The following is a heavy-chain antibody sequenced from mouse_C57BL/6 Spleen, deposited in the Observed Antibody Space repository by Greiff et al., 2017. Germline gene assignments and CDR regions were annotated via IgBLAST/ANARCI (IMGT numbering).Heavy chain of an antibody. V-gene: IGHV1-39*01. CDR2: INPNYGTT. J-gene: IGHJ4*01. Sequence: EVQLVESGPELVKPGASVKISCKASGYSFTDYNMNWVKQSNGKSLEWIGVINPNYGTTSYNQKFKGKATLTVDQSSSTAYMQLNSLTSEDSAVYYCARITTVVAKSYAMDYWGQGTSVTVSS. D-gene: IGHD1-1*01. CDR3: ARITTVVAKSYAMDY. CDR1: GYSFTDYN.